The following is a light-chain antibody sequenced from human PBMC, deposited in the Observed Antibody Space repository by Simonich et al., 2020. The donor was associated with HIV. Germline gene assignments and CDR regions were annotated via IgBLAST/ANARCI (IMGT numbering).Light chain of an antibody. V-gene: IGKV3-20*01. CDR2: GAS. CDR1: QSVSSSY. J-gene: IGKJ4*01. CDR3: QQYNNWPETLT. Sequence: EIVLTQSPGTMSLSPGERATLSCRARQSVSSSYLAWYQQKPGQAPRLLIYGASSRATGIPDRFSGSGSGTDFTLTISSLQSEDFAVYYCQQYNNWPETLTFGGGTKVEI.